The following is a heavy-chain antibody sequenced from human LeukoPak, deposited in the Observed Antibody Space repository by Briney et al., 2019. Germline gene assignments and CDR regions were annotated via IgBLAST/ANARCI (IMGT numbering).Heavy chain of an antibody. J-gene: IGHJ4*02. Sequence: PGGSLRLSCAASGFTFSSYAMSWVRHAPGKGLEWVSAISGSGGSTYYADSVKGRFTISRDNSKNTLYLQMNSLRAEDTAAYYCAKDHTVTTWFDYWGQGTLVTVSS. D-gene: IGHD4-17*01. CDR2: ISGSGGST. CDR3: AKDHTVTTWFDY. CDR1: GFTFSSYA. V-gene: IGHV3-23*01.